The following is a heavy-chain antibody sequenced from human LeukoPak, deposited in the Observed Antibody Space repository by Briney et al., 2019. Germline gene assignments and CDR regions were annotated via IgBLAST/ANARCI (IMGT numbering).Heavy chain of an antibody. CDR2: ISGSSSTI. V-gene: IGHV3-48*02. J-gene: IGHJ4*02. Sequence: PGESLKISCAASGFTFSSFSMNWVRQAPGKGLEWVSYISGSSSTIYYADSVKGRFTISRDNAKNSLYLQMNSLRDEDTAVYYCARSLLLGTSVDYWGQGTLVTVSS. CDR1: GFTFSSFS. CDR3: ARSLLLGTSVDY. D-gene: IGHD3-22*01.